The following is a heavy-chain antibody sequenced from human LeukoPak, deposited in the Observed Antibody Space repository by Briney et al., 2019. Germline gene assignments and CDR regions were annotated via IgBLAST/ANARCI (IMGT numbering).Heavy chain of an antibody. D-gene: IGHD3-10*01. Sequence: PSETLSLTCTVSGGSISSSSYYWGWIRQPPGKGLEWIGGIYYSGSTYYNPSLKSRVTISVDTSKNQFSLKLSSVTAADTAVYYCANGGGEWYYYGSGTPEWVYWGQGTLVTVSS. J-gene: IGHJ4*02. V-gene: IGHV4-39*01. CDR1: GGSISSSSYY. CDR2: IYYSGST. CDR3: ANGGGEWYYYGSGTPEWVY.